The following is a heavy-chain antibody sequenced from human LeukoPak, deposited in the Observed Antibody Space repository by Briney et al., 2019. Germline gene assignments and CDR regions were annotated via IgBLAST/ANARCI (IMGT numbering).Heavy chain of an antibody. CDR1: GGSFSGYY. CDR2: INHSGST. CDR3: ARAASSARWPQLGH. J-gene: IGHJ4*02. V-gene: IGHV4-34*01. Sequence: SETLSLTCAVYGGSFSGYYWGWIRQPPGKGLEWIGEINHSGSTNYNPSLKSRVTISVDTSKNQFSLKLSSVTAADTAVYYCARAASSARWPQLGHWGQGTLVTVSS. D-gene: IGHD5-24*01.